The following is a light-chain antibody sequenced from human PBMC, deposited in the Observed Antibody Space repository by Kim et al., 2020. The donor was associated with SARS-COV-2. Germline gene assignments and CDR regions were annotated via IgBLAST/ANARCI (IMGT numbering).Light chain of an antibody. V-gene: IGKV3D-15*01. CDR2: GAS. CDR1: QSVRTN. J-gene: IGKJ1*01. Sequence: LLPGERATLSCTASQSVRTNLAWYQQKPGQAPRLLISGASDRATGIPARFSGGGSGTDFTLTISSLQSEDFGVYYCQQYDRWPRTFGQGTKVDIK. CDR3: QQYDRWPRT.